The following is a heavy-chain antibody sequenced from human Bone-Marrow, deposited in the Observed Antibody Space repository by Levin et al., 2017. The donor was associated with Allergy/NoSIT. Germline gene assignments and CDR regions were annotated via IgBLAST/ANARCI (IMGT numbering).Heavy chain of an antibody. CDR3: ARDNYNLEDFGFS. Sequence: GGSLRLSCSASGFTFRSYTMDWVRQAPGKGLEWVSSISDTSTYIYYADSVKGRFTISRDNAKSSLYLQMNSLRAEDTAVYYCARDNYNLEDFGFSWGQGTLVTVSS. D-gene: IGHD1-20*01. CDR1: GFTFRSYT. CDR2: ISDTSTYI. J-gene: IGHJ5*02. V-gene: IGHV3-21*01.